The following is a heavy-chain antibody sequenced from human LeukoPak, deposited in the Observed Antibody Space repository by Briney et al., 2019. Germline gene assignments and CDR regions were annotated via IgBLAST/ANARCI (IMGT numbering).Heavy chain of an antibody. CDR2: IWYDGSKA. CDR1: GFTFSNYG. J-gene: IGHJ4*02. Sequence: GRSLRLSCAASGFTFSNYGIQWARQAPGKGLQWVAVIWYDGSKANYANSVKGRFTISRDNSMNTLFLQMDSLRAEDTAVYYCARDALTGYLDHWGQGTLVTVSS. D-gene: IGHD3-10*01. V-gene: IGHV3-33*01. CDR3: ARDALTGYLDH.